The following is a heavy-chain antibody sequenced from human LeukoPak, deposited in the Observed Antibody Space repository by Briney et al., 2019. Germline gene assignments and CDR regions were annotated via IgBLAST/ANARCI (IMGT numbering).Heavy chain of an antibody. J-gene: IGHJ4*02. CDR1: GFSFSSYA. CDR3: ASRYSSSSGLDY. D-gene: IGHD6-6*01. CDR2: ISGTGGST. V-gene: IGHV3-23*01. Sequence: GGSLRLSCAASGFSFSSYAMHWVRQAPGKGLEWVSLISGTGGSTYYADSVKGRFTISRDNSKNTLYLQMNSLRAEDTAVYYCASRYSSSSGLDYWGQGTLVTVSS.